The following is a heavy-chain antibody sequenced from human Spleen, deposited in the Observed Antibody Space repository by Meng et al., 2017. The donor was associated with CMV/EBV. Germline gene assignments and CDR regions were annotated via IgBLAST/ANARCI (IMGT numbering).Heavy chain of an antibody. Sequence: GDYSWSWIRQPPGKGLEWIGYIDYSGSTYYNPSLKSRVTISLDTSKNQFSLNLTSVTAADTAVYFCARAAGYCSTTSCYTGNWFDPWGQGTLVTVSS. V-gene: IGHV4-30-4*08. J-gene: IGHJ5*02. CDR2: IDYSGST. CDR3: ARAAGYCSTTSCYTGNWFDP. CDR1: GDYS. D-gene: IGHD2-2*02.